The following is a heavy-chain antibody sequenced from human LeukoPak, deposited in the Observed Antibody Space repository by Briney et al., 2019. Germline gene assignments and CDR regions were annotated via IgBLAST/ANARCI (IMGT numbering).Heavy chain of an antibody. D-gene: IGHD3-22*01. J-gene: IGHJ3*02. CDR2: ISGSGGST. CDR3: AKASSGYYTVEAFDI. V-gene: IGHV3-23*01. CDR1: GFTFSSYG. Sequence: PGGSLRLSCAASGFTFSSYGMSWVRQAPGKGLEWVSAISGSGGSTYYADSVKGRFTISRDNSKNTLYLQMNSLRAEDTAVYYCAKASSGYYTVEAFDIWGQGTMVTVSS.